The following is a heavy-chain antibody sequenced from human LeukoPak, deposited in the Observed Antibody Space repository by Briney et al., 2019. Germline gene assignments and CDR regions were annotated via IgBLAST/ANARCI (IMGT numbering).Heavy chain of an antibody. D-gene: IGHD1-26*01. Sequence: GGSLRLSCAASGFSFSHYWMSWVRQAPGKGLEWVATIKEDGSEKFYVDSVKGRFTISRDNAKNSLYLQMNSLRAEDTAVYYCARGLELLGAFDIWGQGTMVTVSS. J-gene: IGHJ3*02. V-gene: IGHV3-7*01. CDR1: GFSFSHYW. CDR2: IKEDGSEK. CDR3: ARGLELLGAFDI.